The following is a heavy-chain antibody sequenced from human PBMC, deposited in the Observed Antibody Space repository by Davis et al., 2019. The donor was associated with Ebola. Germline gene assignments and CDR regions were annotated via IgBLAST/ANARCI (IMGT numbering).Heavy chain of an antibody. J-gene: IGHJ6*04. D-gene: IGHD2-2*02. Sequence: SVKVSCKASGGTFSSYAISWVRQAPGQGLEWMGGIIPIFGTANYAQKFQGRVTITADESTSTAYMELSSLRSEDTAVYYCATDSGGYCSSTSCYTRWDVWGKGTTVTVSS. CDR3: ATDSGGYCSSTSCYTRWDV. CDR2: IIPIFGTA. V-gene: IGHV1-69*13. CDR1: GGTFSSYA.